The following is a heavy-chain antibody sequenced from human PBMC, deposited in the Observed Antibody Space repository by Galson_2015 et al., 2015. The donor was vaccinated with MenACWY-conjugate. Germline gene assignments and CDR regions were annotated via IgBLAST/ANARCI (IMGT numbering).Heavy chain of an antibody. CDR2: INPNSGGT. D-gene: IGHD5-12*01. CDR3: ARDGYSGYDDYYYYGMDV. V-gene: IGHV1-2*04. J-gene: IGHJ6*02. CDR1: GYTFTGYY. Sequence: SVKVSCKASGYTFTGYYMHWVRQAPGQGLEWMGWINPNSGGTNYAQKFQGWVTMTRDTSISTAYMELSRLRSDDTAVYYCARDGYSGYDDYYYYGMDVWGQGTTVTVSS.